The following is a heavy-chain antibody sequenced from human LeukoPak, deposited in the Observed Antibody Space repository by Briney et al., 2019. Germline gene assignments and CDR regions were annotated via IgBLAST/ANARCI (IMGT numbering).Heavy chain of an antibody. CDR2: ISGRAETT. D-gene: IGHD4-11*01. Sequence: GGSLRLSCAAPGFTFSRYDMNWVRQAPGKGLEWVSLISGRAETTYYADSVKGRFTISRDSSNNTLFLQMNSLRAEDTAVYYCAKDLKYSTAWSDSWGRGTLVTVSS. CDR3: AKDLKYSTAWSDS. CDR1: GFTFSRYD. J-gene: IGHJ5*01. V-gene: IGHV3-23*01.